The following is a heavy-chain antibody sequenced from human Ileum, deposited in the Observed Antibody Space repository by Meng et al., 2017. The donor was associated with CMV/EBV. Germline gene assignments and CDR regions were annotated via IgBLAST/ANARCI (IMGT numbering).Heavy chain of an antibody. CDR2: IRYGDNT. CDR1: GVSISGRHYY. D-gene: IGHD3-16*01. CDR3: ANREGATGGGDN. V-gene: IGHV4-39*01. J-gene: IGHJ4*02. Sequence: SETLSLTCSVSGVSISGRHYYWVWLRQAPWKGLEWIGSIRYGDNTYYNSSLKSRLTISADTSNNEFSLKLTSVSAADTAMYYCANREGATGGGDNWGQGTLVTVSS.